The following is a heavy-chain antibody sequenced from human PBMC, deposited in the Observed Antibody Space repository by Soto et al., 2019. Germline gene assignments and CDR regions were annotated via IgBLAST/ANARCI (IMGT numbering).Heavy chain of an antibody. D-gene: IGHD1-26*01. CDR1: GFSLSTSGVG. CDR2: IYRDDDT. CDR3: AHGGRYGWGYLAS. V-gene: IGHV2-5*02. J-gene: IGHJ4*02. Sequence: QITLKESGPTLVKPTQTLTLTCTFSGFSLSTSGVGVGWVRQPPGKALEWLAPIYRDDDTHYSPSRKSRLTNTXDXLKNQGVLKKTIMAPVDTGTYYCAHGGRYGWGYLASWGQGTLVTDSS.